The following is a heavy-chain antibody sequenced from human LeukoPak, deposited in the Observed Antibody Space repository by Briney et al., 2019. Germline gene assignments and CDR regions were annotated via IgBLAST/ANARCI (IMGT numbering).Heavy chain of an antibody. V-gene: IGHV4-34*01. D-gene: IGHD6-19*01. J-gene: IGHJ4*02. CDR3: ARGYTAVAGTFAYFDY. CDR2: INHSGST. CDR1: GGSFSGYY. Sequence: SETLSLTCAVYGGSFSGYYWSWIRQPPGKGLEWIGEINHSGSTNYNPSLKSRVTISVDTSKNQFSLKLSSVTAADTAVYYCARGYTAVAGTFAYFDYWGQGTLVTVSS.